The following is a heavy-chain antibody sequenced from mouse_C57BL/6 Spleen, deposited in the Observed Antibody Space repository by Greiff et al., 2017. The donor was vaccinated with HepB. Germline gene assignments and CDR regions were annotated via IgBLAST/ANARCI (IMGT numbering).Heavy chain of an antibody. J-gene: IGHJ3*01. CDR3: TEGGPAWFAY. CDR1: GYTFTDYE. Sequence: VQLQQSGAELVRPGASVTLSCKASGYTFTDYEMHWVKQTPVHGLEWIGAIDPETGGTAYNQKFKGKAILTADKSSSTAYMELRSLTSEDSAVYYCTEGGPAWFAYWGQGTLVTVSA. V-gene: IGHV1-15*01. CDR2: IDPETGGT. D-gene: IGHD1-1*02.